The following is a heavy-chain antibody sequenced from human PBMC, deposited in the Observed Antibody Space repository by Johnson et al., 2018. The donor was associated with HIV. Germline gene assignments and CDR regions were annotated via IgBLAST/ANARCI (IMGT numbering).Heavy chain of an antibody. V-gene: IGHV3-7*01. Sequence: VQLVESGGGLVQPGGSLRLSCAASGFTFSNYWMNWVRQAPGKGLEWVANIKEDGSDKYYVDSVKARFTISRDNVQNSLSLQLNSLRPEDTAVYYCARGRFPEYIDIASGAFDIWGQGTMVTVSS. CDR2: IKEDGSDK. CDR3: ARGRFPEYIDIASGAFDI. D-gene: IGHD5-12*01. CDR1: GFTFSNYW. J-gene: IGHJ3*02.